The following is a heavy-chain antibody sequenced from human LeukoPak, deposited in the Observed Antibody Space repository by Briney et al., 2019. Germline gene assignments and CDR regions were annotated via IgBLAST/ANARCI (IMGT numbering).Heavy chain of an antibody. V-gene: IGHV3-21*03. D-gene: IGHD3-22*01. CDR3: AREGTMISSFDY. CDR2: ISRRSSYK. J-gene: IGHJ4*02. Sequence: GGSLRLSCAASRFTFSSYSMNWIRQAPGKGLEWVSAISRRSSYKYYADSVKGRFTVSRDNAKNSLYLEMNSLRVDDTAVYYCAREGTMISSFDYWGQGTLVTVSS. CDR1: RFTFSSYS.